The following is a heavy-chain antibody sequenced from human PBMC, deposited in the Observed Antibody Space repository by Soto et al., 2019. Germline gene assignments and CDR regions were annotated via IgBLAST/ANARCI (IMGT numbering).Heavy chain of an antibody. Sequence: QVQLVQSGAEVKKPGSSVKVSCKASGGTFSSYTISWVRQAPGQGLEWMGRIIPIVGIANYAQKFQGRVTITAEKSTSAAYRERSSLRSEDTAVYYCARDSYFLTGAPGDYGMDVWGQGTTVTVSS. CDR1: GGTFSSYT. D-gene: IGHD1-20*01. CDR2: IIPIVGIA. V-gene: IGHV1-69*08. J-gene: IGHJ6*02. CDR3: ARDSYFLTGAPGDYGMDV.